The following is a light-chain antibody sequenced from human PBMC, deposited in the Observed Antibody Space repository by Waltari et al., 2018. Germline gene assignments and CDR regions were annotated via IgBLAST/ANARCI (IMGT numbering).Light chain of an antibody. J-gene: IGLJ3*02. V-gene: IGLV6-57*04. CDR2: ENN. Sequence: NFMLTQPHSVSESPGKTVTISCTRSRGSIASNYVQWYQQRPGSAPTTVIYENNQRPPGVSDRFSGSIDSSSNSAPLTISGLKAEDEADYYCQSYYGTDWVFGGGTKLTVL. CDR1: RGSIASNY. CDR3: QSYYGTDWV.